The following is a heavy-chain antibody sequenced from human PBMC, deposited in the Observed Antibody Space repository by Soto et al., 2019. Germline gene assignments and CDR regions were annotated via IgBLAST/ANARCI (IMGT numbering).Heavy chain of an antibody. CDR1: GGTFSSYT. CDR3: VRGYCSGGSCYSYYYYYLDV. Sequence: QVQLVQSGAEVKKPGSSVKVSCKASGGTFSSYTISWVRQAPGQGLEWLGRIIPILGIANYAQKFQCRVTITADNSTSTAYMELSSLRSEDTAVYYCVRGYCSGGSCYSYYYYYLDVWGKGTTVTVSS. V-gene: IGHV1-69*02. D-gene: IGHD2-15*01. J-gene: IGHJ6*03. CDR2: IIPILGIA.